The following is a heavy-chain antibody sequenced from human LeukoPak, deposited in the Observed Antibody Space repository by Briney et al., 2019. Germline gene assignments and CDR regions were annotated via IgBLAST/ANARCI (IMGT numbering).Heavy chain of an antibody. D-gene: IGHD1-26*01. V-gene: IGHV4-4*07. J-gene: IGHJ5*02. CDR2: IYTGGTA. CDR3: ARVIAGAAGFWHDP. Sequence: SETLSLTCSVSGASIITDYWSWVRQPAGKGLEWIGRIYTGGTAKYNSSLKSRVTILVDRSKNQFSLKVTSVTAADTAVYYCARVIAGAAGFWHDPWGRGTLVTVSA. CDR1: GASIITDY.